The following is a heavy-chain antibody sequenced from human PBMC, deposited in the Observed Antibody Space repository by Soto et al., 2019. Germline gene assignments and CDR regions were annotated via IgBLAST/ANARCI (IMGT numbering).Heavy chain of an antibody. V-gene: IGHV3-30*18. J-gene: IGHJ4*02. D-gene: IGHD3-22*01. CDR1: GLTLCSSG. CDR2: ISYDGSNK. CDR3: AKDAPYYYDSSGYYGPFDY. Sequence: GGSLRLSCAASGLTLCSSGIHWVRQAPGKGLEWVALISYDGSNKYYADSVKGRFTISRDNSKNTLYLQMNSLRAEDTAMYYCAKDAPYYYDSSGYYGPFDYWGQGTLVTVSS.